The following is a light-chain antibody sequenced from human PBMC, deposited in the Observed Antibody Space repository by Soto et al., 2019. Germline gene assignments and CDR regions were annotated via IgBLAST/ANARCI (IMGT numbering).Light chain of an antibody. J-gene: IGKJ4*01. Sequence: ETVMTQSPGTQSVSPGERATLSCRASQSVSSNLAWYQQKPGQAPRLLIYDASARATGIPARFSGSGSGAEFTLTISSLQSEDFAVYYCEQYHEWPLTFGGGTEVEIK. V-gene: IGKV3D-15*01. CDR3: EQYHEWPLT. CDR1: QSVSSN. CDR2: DAS.